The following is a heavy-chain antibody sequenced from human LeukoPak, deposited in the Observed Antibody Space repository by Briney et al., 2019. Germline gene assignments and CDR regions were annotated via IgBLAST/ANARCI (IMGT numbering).Heavy chain of an antibody. CDR2: VRVNGRST. CDR3: ARDYYYDSSGSPYDY. V-gene: IGHV3-23*01. CDR1: GFTFSTYD. D-gene: IGHD3-22*01. Sequence: GGSLRLSCTASGFTFSTYDMSWVRQAPGKGLEWVSTVRVNGRSTFYADSVKGRFTISRDNSKNTLYLQMNSLRAEDTAVYYCARDYYYDSSGSPYDYWGQGTLVTVSS. J-gene: IGHJ4*02.